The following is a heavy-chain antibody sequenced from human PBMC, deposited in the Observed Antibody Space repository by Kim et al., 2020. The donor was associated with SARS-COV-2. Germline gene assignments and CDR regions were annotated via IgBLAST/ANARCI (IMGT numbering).Heavy chain of an antibody. V-gene: IGHV3-7*04. CDR1: GFTFSSYW. J-gene: IGHJ4*02. D-gene: IGHD5-12*01. Sequence: GGSLRLSCAASGFTFSSYWMSWVRQAPGKGLEWVASIKKDRSLKDYVDSVKGRFTISRDNAKNSLSLLMNSLRPEDTAVYFCARGWMPDYWGQGTLVTVSS. CDR3: ARGWMPDY. CDR2: IKKDRSLK.